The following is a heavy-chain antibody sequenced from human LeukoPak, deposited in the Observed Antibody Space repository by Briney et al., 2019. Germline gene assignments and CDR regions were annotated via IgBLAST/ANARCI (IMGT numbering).Heavy chain of an antibody. D-gene: IGHD2-2*01. Sequence: PGGSLRLTCAASGFTFSSYGMHWVRQAPGKGLEWVAFIRYDGSNKYYADSVKGRFTISRDNSKNTLYLQMNSLRAEDTAVYYCAKVPCTSSYVHYFDYWGQGTLVTVSS. J-gene: IGHJ4*02. CDR3: AKVPCTSSYVHYFDY. CDR1: GFTFSSYG. V-gene: IGHV3-30*02. CDR2: IRYDGSNK.